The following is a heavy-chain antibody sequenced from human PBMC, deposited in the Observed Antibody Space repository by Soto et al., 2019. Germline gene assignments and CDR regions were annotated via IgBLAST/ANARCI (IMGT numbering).Heavy chain of an antibody. Sequence: QVQLQQWGAGLLKPSETLSLTCAVYGGSFSACYWSWIRQPTGKGLEWIGEINDSGSTNYNPSLTRRVTITVDKSKNQVSLKLSSVSAADTAVYSCARGQSSLLLECWGQGILVTVSS. CDR3: ARGQSSLLLEC. J-gene: IGHJ1*01. CDR1: GGSFSACY. CDR2: INDSGST. D-gene: IGHD1-1*01. V-gene: IGHV4-34*01.